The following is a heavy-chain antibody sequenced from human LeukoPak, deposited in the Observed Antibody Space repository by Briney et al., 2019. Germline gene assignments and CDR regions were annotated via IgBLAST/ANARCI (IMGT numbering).Heavy chain of an antibody. CDR1: GFTFSSYG. Sequence: GRSLRLSCAASGFTFSSYGMHWVRQAPGKGLEWVAVIWYDGSNKYYADSVKGRFTISRDNSKNTLYLQMNSLRAEYTAVYYCVKDREKLTDYFDYWGQGTLVTVSS. CDR3: VKDREKLTDYFDY. J-gene: IGHJ4*02. D-gene: IGHD1-14*01. V-gene: IGHV3-33*06. CDR2: IWYDGSNK.